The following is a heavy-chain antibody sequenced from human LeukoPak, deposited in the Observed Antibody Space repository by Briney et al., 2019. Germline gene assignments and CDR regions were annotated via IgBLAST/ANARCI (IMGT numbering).Heavy chain of an antibody. J-gene: IGHJ5*02. D-gene: IGHD3-22*01. CDR3: ARTPYYYDSSGYYA. Sequence: SETLSLTCTVSGGSISSSSYYWGWIRQPPGKGLEWIGSIYYSGSTYYNPSLKGRVTISVDTSKKQFSLRLTSVTAADTAMYYCARTPYYYDSSGYYAWGQGTLITVSS. CDR1: GGSISSSSYY. CDR2: IYYSGST. V-gene: IGHV4-39*01.